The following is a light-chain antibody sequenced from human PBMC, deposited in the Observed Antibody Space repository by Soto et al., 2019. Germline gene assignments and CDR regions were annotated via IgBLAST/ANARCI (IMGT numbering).Light chain of an antibody. J-gene: IGKJ1*01. Sequence: DIQMTQSPSTLSASVGDTVTITCRASQSISTWLAWYQQKPGEAPRLLIYVASNLQSGVPSRFSGSGSGTDFTLTISSLQPEDFATYYCQQTNSFPWTFGQGTKVDIK. V-gene: IGKV1-12*01. CDR3: QQTNSFPWT. CDR2: VAS. CDR1: QSISTW.